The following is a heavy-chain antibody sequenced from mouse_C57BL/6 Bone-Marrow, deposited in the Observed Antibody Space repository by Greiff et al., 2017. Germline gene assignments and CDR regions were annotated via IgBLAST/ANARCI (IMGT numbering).Heavy chain of an antibody. Sequence: QVQLQQSGAELARPGASVKLSCKASGYTFTSYGISWVKQRTGQGLEWIGEIYPRSGNTYYNEKFKGKATLTADKSSSTAYMELRSLTSEDSAVYFCARSFYYWYFDVWGTGTTVTVSS. CDR3: ARSFYYWYFDV. CDR2: IYPRSGNT. J-gene: IGHJ1*03. V-gene: IGHV1-81*01. D-gene: IGHD2-3*01. CDR1: GYTFTSYG.